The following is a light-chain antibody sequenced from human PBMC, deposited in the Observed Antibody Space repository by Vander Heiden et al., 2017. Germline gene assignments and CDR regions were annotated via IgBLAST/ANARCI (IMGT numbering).Light chain of an antibody. V-gene: IGLV1-40*01. J-gene: IGLJ1*01. Sequence: QSVLTQPPSVPGAPGQRDTISCTGSSSNIGAGYAVHWYQQLPGTAPKLLIYVNNNRPSGVPDRFSGSKSGTSASLAITGLQAEDEADYYCQSYDSSLSAPYVFGTGTKVTVV. CDR3: QSYDSSLSAPYV. CDR1: SSNIGAGYA. CDR2: VNN.